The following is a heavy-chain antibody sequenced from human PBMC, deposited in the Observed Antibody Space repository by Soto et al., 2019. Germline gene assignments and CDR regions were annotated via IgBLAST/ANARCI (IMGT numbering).Heavy chain of an antibody. D-gene: IGHD3-10*01. CDR1: GFTFSSYS. Sequence: EVQLVESGGGLVQPGGSLRLSCAASGFTFSSYSMNWVRQAPGKGLEWVSYISSSSSTIYYADSVKGRFTISRDNAKNSLYLQMNRLRDEDTAVYYCARGGGSGLLWFDTTIRDLDYWGQGTLVTVSS. CDR2: ISSSSSTI. J-gene: IGHJ4*02. CDR3: ARGGGSGLLWFDTTIRDLDY. V-gene: IGHV3-48*02.